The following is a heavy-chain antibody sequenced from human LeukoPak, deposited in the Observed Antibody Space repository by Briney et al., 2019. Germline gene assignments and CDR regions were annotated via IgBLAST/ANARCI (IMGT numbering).Heavy chain of an antibody. Sequence: PSETLSLTCTVSGYSISSGYYWGWIRQPPGKGLEWIGSIYHSGSTYYNPSLKSRVTISVDTSKNQFSLKLSSVTAADTAVYYCARGGDSSSWYYYYYYMDVWGKGTTVTVSS. V-gene: IGHV4-38-2*02. CDR2: IYHSGST. D-gene: IGHD6-13*01. CDR1: GYSISSGYY. CDR3: ARGGDSSSWYYYYYYMDV. J-gene: IGHJ6*03.